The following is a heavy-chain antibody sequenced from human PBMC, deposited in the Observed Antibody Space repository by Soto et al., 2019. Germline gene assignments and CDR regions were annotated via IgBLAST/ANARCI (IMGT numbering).Heavy chain of an antibody. V-gene: IGHV3-23*01. CDR1: GITFRSRA. Sequence: EEQLLESGGDLVQPGGPLRLSCVASGITFRSRAMSWVRQAPGEGLEWVSAISGSGGSTYYADSVKGRFTISRDNSKNTLYLQMNSLRAEDTAVYYCAKDMQYSSGCQMFDYWGQGTLVTVSS. CDR3: AKDMQYSSGCQMFDY. CDR2: ISGSGGST. D-gene: IGHD6-19*01. J-gene: IGHJ4*02.